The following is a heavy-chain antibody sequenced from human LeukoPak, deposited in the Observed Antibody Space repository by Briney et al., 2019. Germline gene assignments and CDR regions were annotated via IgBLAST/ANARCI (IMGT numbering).Heavy chain of an antibody. D-gene: IGHD3-22*01. V-gene: IGHV3-73*01. CDR1: GVPLNCPC. CDR2: IRSKANSYAT. J-gene: IGHJ4*02. Sequence: PGGSLEPFLGALGVPLNCPCNHWGRQASREGLGVVCPIRSKANSYATAYAASVKGRFTISRDDSKNTAYLQMNSLKTEGTAVYYCTRRLNYYDSSGSDYWGQGTLVTVSS. CDR3: TRRLNYYDSSGSDY.